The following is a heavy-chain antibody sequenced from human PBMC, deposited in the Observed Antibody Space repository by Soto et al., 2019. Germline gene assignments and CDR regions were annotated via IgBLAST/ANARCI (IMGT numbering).Heavy chain of an antibody. CDR2: IYYSGST. V-gene: IGHV4-30-4*01. Sequence: SETLSLTCTVSGGSISSGDYYWSWIRQPPGKGLEWIGYIYYSGSTYYNPTLKSRVTISVDTSKNQFSLKLSSVTAADTAVYYCAREGSGYNIDYWGQGTLVTVSS. CDR3: AREGSGYNIDY. D-gene: IGHD3-22*01. J-gene: IGHJ4*02. CDR1: GGSISSGDYY.